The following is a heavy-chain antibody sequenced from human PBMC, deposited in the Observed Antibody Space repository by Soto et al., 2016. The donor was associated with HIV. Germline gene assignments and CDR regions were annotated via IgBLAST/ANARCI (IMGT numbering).Heavy chain of an antibody. J-gene: IGHJ6*01. V-gene: IGHV1-2*02. CDR1: GYSFTDYY. Sequence: QVHLEQSGAEVRKPGDSLKVSCKTSGYSFTDYYINWVRQAPGQGLEWMGSIRPETGAKNEPERFSGRVTLSMDPSIETVYMELRRLRPEDTATYYCARDSGAAGGRGLDVWGPGDQWSPSPQ. CDR2: IRPETGAK. D-gene: IGHD2-15*01. CDR3: ARDSGAAGGRGLDV.